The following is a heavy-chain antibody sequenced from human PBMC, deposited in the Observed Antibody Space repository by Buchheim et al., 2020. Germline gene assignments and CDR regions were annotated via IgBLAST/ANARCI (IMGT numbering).Heavy chain of an antibody. CDR1: GYTFSSHG. V-gene: IGHV3-30*18. Sequence: QVQLVESGGGVVQPGRFLRLSCAASGYTFSSHGMHWVRQAPGKGLEWVAVISYDGSNKYYADSVKGRFTISRDNSKNTRYLQMNSLRAEETAVYYCAKVSYESSGYVDYWGQGTL. CDR3: AKVSYESSGYVDY. CDR2: ISYDGSNK. J-gene: IGHJ4*02. D-gene: IGHD3-22*01.